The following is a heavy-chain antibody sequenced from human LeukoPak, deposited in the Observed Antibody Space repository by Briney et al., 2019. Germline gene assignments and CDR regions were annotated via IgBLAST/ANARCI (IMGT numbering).Heavy chain of an antibody. CDR3: ARSPYSAYANSDH. CDR1: GYTFTAYY. D-gene: IGHD5-12*01. CDR2: INPNSGGT. V-gene: IGHV1-2*02. J-gene: IGHJ5*02. Sequence: GASVKVSCKASGYTFTAYYMHWVRQAPGQGLEWMGWINPNSGGTNYAQKFQGRVTMTRDTSINTIYMELSRLRSDDTAVYYCARSPYSAYANSDHWGQGTLVTVSS.